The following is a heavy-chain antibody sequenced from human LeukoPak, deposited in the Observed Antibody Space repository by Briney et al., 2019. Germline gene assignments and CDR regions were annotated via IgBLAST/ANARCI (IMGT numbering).Heavy chain of an antibody. V-gene: IGHV3-30*18. CDR1: GFTFSSYS. J-gene: IGHJ4*02. CDR2: ISYDGSNK. CDR3: AKADHIAAAGTQASFDY. Sequence: GGSLRLSCAASGFTFSSYSMNWVRQAPGKGLEWVAVISYDGSNKYYADSVKGRFTISRDNSKNTLYLQMNSLRAEDTAVYYCAKADHIAAAGTQASFDYWGQGTLVTVSS. D-gene: IGHD6-13*01.